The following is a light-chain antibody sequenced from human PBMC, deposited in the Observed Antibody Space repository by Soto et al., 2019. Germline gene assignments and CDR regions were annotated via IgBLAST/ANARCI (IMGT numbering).Light chain of an antibody. V-gene: IGKV1-33*01. J-gene: IGKJ5*01. Sequence: DIQMNQSPSSLSASVGDRVTITCQASQNINNYLNWYQQKPGRAPKLLIYDASNLEAGVPSRFRGSGSGTEFTLTISSLQPEDFATYYCLQHNSYLFGQGTRLEIK. CDR1: QNINNY. CDR2: DAS. CDR3: LQHNSYL.